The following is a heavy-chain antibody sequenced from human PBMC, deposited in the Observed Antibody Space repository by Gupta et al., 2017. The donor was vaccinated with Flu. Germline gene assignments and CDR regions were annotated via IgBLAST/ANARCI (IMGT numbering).Heavy chain of an antibody. Sequence: QVQLQESGPGLVKPSETLSLTCAVSGYSIRSGYYWGWLRQPPGKGLELIGSIYHSGSTYDNPSLKSRVTISVDTSKNQFSLKLSSVTAADTAVYYCASMGDYSNIDYWGQGTLVTVSS. CDR1: GYSIRSGYY. CDR2: IYHSGST. J-gene: IGHJ4*02. CDR3: ASMGDYSNIDY. V-gene: IGHV4-38-2*01. D-gene: IGHD4-11*01.